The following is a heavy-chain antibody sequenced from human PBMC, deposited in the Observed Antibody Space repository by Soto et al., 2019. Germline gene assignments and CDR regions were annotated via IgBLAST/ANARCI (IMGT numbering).Heavy chain of an antibody. D-gene: IGHD5-12*01. Sequence: GESLTISCKGSGYSITNYCIGWVRQMPGKGLEWMGIIYPGDSDTKYSPSFQGQVTISSDASISTAYLQWSRLKASDTAMCSCARKGGSVVATINDAFDIGGQGTMVNGSS. CDR1: GYSITNYC. CDR2: IYPGDSDT. J-gene: IGHJ3*02. V-gene: IGHV5-51*01. CDR3: ARKGGSVVATINDAFDI.